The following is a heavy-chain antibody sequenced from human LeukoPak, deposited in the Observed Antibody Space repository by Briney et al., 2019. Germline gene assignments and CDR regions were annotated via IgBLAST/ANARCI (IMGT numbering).Heavy chain of an antibody. V-gene: IGHV1-2*02. Sequence: ASVKVSCKASGYTFTGYYMHWVRQAPGQGLEWMGWINPNSGGTNYAQKFQGRVTMTRDTSISTAYMELSRLRSDDTAVYSCARDESLTTVASFDPWGQGTLVTVSS. CDR1: GYTFTGYY. CDR2: INPNSGGT. D-gene: IGHD4-23*01. J-gene: IGHJ5*02. CDR3: ARDESLTTVASFDP.